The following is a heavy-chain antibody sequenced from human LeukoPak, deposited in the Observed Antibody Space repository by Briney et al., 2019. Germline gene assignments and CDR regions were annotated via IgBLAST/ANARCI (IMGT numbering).Heavy chain of an antibody. D-gene: IGHD1-26*01. CDR3: ARTVGARTYYLDY. J-gene: IGHJ4*02. CDR1: GGSISSGDYY. Sequence: SQTLSLTCTVSGGSISSGDYYWSWIRQPPGKGLEWIGYIYYSGSTYYNPSLKSRVTISVDTSKNQFSLKLASVTAADTAVYYCARTVGARTYYLDYWGQGTPVIVSS. CDR2: IYYSGST. V-gene: IGHV4-30-4*01.